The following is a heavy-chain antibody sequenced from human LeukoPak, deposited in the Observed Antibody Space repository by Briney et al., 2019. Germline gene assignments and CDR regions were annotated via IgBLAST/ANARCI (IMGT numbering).Heavy chain of an antibody. CDR2: NIPIFGTT. V-gene: IGHV1-69*05. CDR3: ASDYSSSWQRSDYFDY. Sequence: SVKVSCKVSGGTFSYAISWVRQAPGQGLEWMGGNIPIFGTTDYAQNFQGRGTFTTDESTSTAYMGLSSLTSEDTAVYYCASDYSSSWQRSDYFDYWGQGTLVTVSS. J-gene: IGHJ4*02. CDR1: GGTFSYA. D-gene: IGHD6-13*01.